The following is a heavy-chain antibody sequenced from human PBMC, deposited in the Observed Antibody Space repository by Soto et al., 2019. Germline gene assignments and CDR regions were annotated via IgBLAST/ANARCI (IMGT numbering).Heavy chain of an antibody. D-gene: IGHD1-7*01. V-gene: IGHV4-34*01. J-gene: IGHJ2*01. CDR3: ARRNVYNWNSVYWYFDL. Sequence: KTSETLSLTCAVYGGSFSGYYWSWIRQPPGKGLEWIGEINHSGGTNYNPSLKSRVTISVDTSKNQFSLKLSSVTAADTAVYYCARRNVYNWNSVYWYFDLWGRGTLVTVSS. CDR1: GGSFSGYY. CDR2: INHSGGT.